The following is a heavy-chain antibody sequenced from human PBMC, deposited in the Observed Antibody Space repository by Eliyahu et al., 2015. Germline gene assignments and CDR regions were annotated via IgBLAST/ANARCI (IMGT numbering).Heavy chain of an antibody. CDR1: GGTFSSYX. D-gene: IGHD5-24*01. Sequence: QVQLVQSGAEVKKPGSSVKVSCXASGGTFSSYXXSWVXQAPGXGLEWMGGIIPXXGTANYAQKFQGRVTITADESTSTAYMELSSLRSEDTAVYYCATHRDGYSSDYWGQGTLVTVSS. CDR2: IIPXXGTA. CDR3: ATHRDGYSSDY. V-gene: IGHV1-69*01. J-gene: IGHJ4*02.